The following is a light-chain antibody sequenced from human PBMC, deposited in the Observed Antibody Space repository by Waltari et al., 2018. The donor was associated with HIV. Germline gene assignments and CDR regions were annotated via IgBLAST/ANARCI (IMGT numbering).Light chain of an antibody. CDR2: GAS. CDR3: QHYSNWPPWT. CDR1: QSVSTN. Sequence: EILMTQSPATLSVSPGERVTLSCRASQSVSTNLAWYQQKPGQAPRLLIYGASFTATDIPARFSASGSVTEFTLTINSLQSEDFAVYYCQHYSNWPPWTFGQGTRVEFK. V-gene: IGKV3-15*01. J-gene: IGKJ1*01.